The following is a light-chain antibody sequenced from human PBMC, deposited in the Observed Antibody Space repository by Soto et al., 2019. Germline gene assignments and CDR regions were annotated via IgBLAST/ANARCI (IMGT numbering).Light chain of an antibody. V-gene: IGKV3-11*01. Sequence: EIVLTQSPATLSLSPGERATLSCRASQSISSSLAWYQQKPGQAPRLLIYDASSRATGFPARFSGSGSGTDFTLPIGSLEPEDFAVYYCQQRSEWPGTFGKGTKGDIK. CDR3: QQRSEWPGT. J-gene: IGKJ1*01. CDR2: DAS. CDR1: QSISSS.